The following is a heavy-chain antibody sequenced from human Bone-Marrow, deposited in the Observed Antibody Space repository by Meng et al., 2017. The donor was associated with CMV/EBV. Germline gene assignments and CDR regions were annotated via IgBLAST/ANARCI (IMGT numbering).Heavy chain of an antibody. CDR3: TRDQPGGYSGGY. D-gene: IGHD3-10*01. J-gene: IGHJ4*02. CDR1: GFTVNSNY. V-gene: IGHV3-53*01. Sequence: GESLKISCAASGFTVNSNYMSWVRQAPGKGLKWVSVIYSGGNTYYTDSVKGRFTISRDNSKNTLYLQMNSLRAEDTAVYYCTRDQPGGYSGGYWGQRTLVAVSS. CDR2: IYSGGNT.